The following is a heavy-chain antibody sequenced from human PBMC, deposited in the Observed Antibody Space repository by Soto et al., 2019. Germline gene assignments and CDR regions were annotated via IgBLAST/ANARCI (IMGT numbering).Heavy chain of an antibody. Sequence: PSETLSLTCPVSGGSISSNNYYWGWIRQPPGKGLEYIGNIYYSGSTYYNPSLKSRVTISVDTSKNQFSLKLSSVTAADTAVYYCVRFLEWLFRFDPWGQGTLVTVSS. V-gene: IGHV4-39*07. J-gene: IGHJ5*02. D-gene: IGHD3-3*01. CDR1: GGSISSNNYY. CDR3: VRFLEWLFRFDP. CDR2: IYYSGST.